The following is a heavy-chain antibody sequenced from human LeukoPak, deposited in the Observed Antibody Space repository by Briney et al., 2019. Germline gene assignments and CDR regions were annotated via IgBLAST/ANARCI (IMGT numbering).Heavy chain of an antibody. J-gene: IGHJ4*02. CDR2: IYYSGST. V-gene: IGHV4-30-4*01. Sequence: KPSETLSLTCTVSGGSISSGDYYWSWIRQPPGKGLEWIGYIYYSGSTYYNPSLKSRVTISVDTSKNQFSLKLSSVTAADTAVYYCARDMVRGTTNKGYWGQGTLVTVSS. D-gene: IGHD3-10*01. CDR1: GGSISSGDYY. CDR3: ARDMVRGTTNKGY.